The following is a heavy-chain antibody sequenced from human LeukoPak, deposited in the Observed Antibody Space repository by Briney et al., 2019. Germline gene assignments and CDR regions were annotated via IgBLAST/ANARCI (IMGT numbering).Heavy chain of an antibody. Sequence: GGSLRLSCAASGFTFSSYAMSWVRQAPGKGLEWVSAISGSGGSTYYADSVKGRFTISRDNSKNTLYLQMNSLRAEDTAVYYGAEEGAHGSGGQHYYYDSWGQGTLVTVSS. CDR3: AEEGAHGSGGQHYYYDS. J-gene: IGHJ4*02. CDR2: ISGSGGST. CDR1: GFTFSSYA. D-gene: IGHD6-19*01. V-gene: IGHV3-23*01.